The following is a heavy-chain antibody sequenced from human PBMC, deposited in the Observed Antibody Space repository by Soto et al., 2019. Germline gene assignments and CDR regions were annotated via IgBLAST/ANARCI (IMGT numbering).Heavy chain of an antibody. D-gene: IGHD3-10*01. CDR2: IYDSGIT. CDR3: PRPPPYHTPGSYTFDY. V-gene: IGHV4-38-2*01. Sequence: PSETLSLTCVVSSYVIESGHYWGWVRQPPGKGLEWVGSIYDSGITYYNPSLRSRVTISADMSKNHFSLSLPSVPAADTAVYYCPRPPPYHTPGSYTFDYLGPGTMETVSS. CDR1: SYVIESGHY. J-gene: IGHJ4*03.